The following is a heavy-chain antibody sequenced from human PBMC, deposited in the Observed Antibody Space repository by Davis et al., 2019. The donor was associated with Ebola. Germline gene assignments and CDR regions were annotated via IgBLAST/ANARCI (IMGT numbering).Heavy chain of an antibody. Sequence: SETLSLTCTVSGGSISSYYWSWIRQPPGKGLEWIGYIYYSGSTNYNPSLKSRVTISVDTSKNQFSLKLSSVTAADTAVYYCARAGQWLAGYGMDVWGKGTTVTVSS. CDR2: IYYSGST. CDR3: ARAGQWLAGYGMDV. CDR1: GGSISSYY. D-gene: IGHD6-19*01. J-gene: IGHJ6*04. V-gene: IGHV4-59*08.